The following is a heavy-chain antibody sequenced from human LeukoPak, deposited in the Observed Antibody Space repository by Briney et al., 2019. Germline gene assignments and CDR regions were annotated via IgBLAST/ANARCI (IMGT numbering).Heavy chain of an antibody. J-gene: IGHJ3*02. V-gene: IGHV1-2*02. CDR3: ARVSSFLLRYFDWLSHQDDAFDI. CDR1: GYTFTGYY. Sequence: GASVKVSCKASGYTFTGYYMHWVRQAPGQGLEWMGWINPNSGGTNYAQKFQGRVTMTRDTSISTAYMELSMLRSDDTAVYYCARVSSFLLRYFDWLSHQDDAFDIWGQGTMVTVSS. D-gene: IGHD3-9*01. CDR2: INPNSGGT.